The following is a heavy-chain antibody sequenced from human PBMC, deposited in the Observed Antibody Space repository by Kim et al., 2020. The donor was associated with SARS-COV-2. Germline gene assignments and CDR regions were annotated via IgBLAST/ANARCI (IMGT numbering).Heavy chain of an antibody. J-gene: IGHJ6*02. V-gene: IGHV3-33*01. CDR1: GFTFRDYG. CDR3: ARARAGDRADYSGLDV. D-gene: IGHD2-21*02. Sequence: GGSLRLSCAASGFTFRDYGMHWVRQAPGKGLEWVSLIWYDGNNKYYADSVKGRFTVSRDNSSNTLSLQMNSLRAEETAVYYCARARAGDRADYSGLDVWCQGTTVSVSS. CDR2: IWYDGNNK.